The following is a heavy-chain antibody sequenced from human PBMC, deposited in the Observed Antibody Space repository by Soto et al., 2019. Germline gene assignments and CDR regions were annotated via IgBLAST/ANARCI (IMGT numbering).Heavy chain of an antibody. J-gene: IGHJ4*02. CDR3: ARESEDLTSNFDY. CDR2: IYSDGST. CDR1: GFTVSSNY. Sequence: PGGSLRLSCAASGFTVSSNYMSWVRQAPGKGLEWVSVIYSDGSTYYADSVKGRFAISRDNAKNSLYLEMNSLRAEDTAVYYCARESEDLTSNFDYWGQGTLVTVSS. V-gene: IGHV3-53*01.